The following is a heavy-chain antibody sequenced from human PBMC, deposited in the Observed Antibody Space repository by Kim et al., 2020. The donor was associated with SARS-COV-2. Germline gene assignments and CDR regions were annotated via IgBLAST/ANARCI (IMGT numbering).Heavy chain of an antibody. CDR2: DDK. J-gene: IGHJ6*02. V-gene: IGHV2-5*01. Sequence: DDKRYSPSLKSRLTITKDTSKNQVVLTMTNMDPVDTATYYCAHRGHGMDVWGQGTTVTVSS. CDR3: AHRGHGMDV.